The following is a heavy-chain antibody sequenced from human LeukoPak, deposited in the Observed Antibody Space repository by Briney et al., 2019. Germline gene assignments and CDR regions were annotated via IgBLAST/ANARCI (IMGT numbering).Heavy chain of an antibody. CDR1: GFTSSDYY. D-gene: IGHD6-19*01. Sequence: PGGSLRLSCAASGFTSSDYYMSWIRQAPGKGLEWISYISSSGNSIYYADSVKGRFTISRDNAKNSLYLQMNSLRADDTAVYYCARRYNRGSLDYWGQGTLATVSS. V-gene: IGHV3-11*01. CDR2: ISSSGNSI. CDR3: ARRYNRGSLDY. J-gene: IGHJ4*02.